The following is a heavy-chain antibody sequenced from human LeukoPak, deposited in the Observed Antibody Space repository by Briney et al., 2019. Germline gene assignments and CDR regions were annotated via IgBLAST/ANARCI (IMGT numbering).Heavy chain of an antibody. Sequence: GGSLRLSCAASGFTFRTYWMHWVRQAPGKGLVWVSRINSDGGTIDYADSVKGRFTISRDNAKNTVYLQMNSLRAEDTAVYHCARDGPQWELPMDFWGQGTLVTVSS. CDR2: INSDGGTI. CDR3: ARDGPQWELPMDF. V-gene: IGHV3-74*01. D-gene: IGHD1-26*01. J-gene: IGHJ4*02. CDR1: GFTFRTYW.